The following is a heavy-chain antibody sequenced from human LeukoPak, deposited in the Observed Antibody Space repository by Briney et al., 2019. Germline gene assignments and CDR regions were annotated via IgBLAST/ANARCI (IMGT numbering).Heavy chain of an antibody. D-gene: IGHD6-13*01. Sequence: GASVKVSCKASGGTFSSFAISWVRQAPGQGLEGMGGILPVFGTPNYAQKFQGRVTIITDESPSTAYMELSSLRFEDTAVYYCARHSSSWYNYMDVWDKGTTVTVSS. CDR3: ARHSSSWYNYMDV. V-gene: IGHV1-69*05. CDR1: GGTFSSFA. CDR2: ILPVFGTP. J-gene: IGHJ6*03.